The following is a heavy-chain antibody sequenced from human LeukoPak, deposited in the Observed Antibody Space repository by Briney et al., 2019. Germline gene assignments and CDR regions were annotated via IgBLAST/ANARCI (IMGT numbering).Heavy chain of an antibody. Sequence: GGSLRLSCAASGFTVSSYGMTWVRQAPGKGLEWVSAFSATGGSAQYAESVKGRFTISRDNSKNSLYLQMNSLRDEDTAVYYCAKARIASAGTGAFDVWGQGTMVTVSS. CDR1: GFTVSSYG. V-gene: IGHV3-23*01. D-gene: IGHD6-13*01. CDR2: FSATGGSA. J-gene: IGHJ3*01. CDR3: AKARIASAGTGAFDV.